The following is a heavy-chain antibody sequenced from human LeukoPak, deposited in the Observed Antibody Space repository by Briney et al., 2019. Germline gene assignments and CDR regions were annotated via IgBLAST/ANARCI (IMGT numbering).Heavy chain of an antibody. D-gene: IGHD3-9*01. CDR3: ARADDTLALGAFDI. CDR2: ISSSGSTI. J-gene: IGHJ3*02. Sequence: VGSLRLSRAASGFTFSSYEMNWVRQAPGKGLEWVSYISSSGSTIYYADSVKGRFTISRDNAKNSLYLQMNSLRAEDTAVYYCARADDTLALGAFDIWGQGTMVTVSS. CDR1: GFTFSSYE. V-gene: IGHV3-48*03.